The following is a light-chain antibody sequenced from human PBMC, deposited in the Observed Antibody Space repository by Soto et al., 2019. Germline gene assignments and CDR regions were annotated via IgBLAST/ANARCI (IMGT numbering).Light chain of an antibody. J-gene: IGLJ1*01. Sequence: QSALTQPPSVSGAPGRRVTISCAGGSSNIGAGYDVHWYQHIPGTAPKLLIYINTNRPSGVPDRFSGSRSGPSASLAITGLQAQDEAVYFCQSYDSTLKTYVFGSGTKVTVL. CDR1: SSNIGAGYD. CDR3: QSYDSTLKTYV. CDR2: INT. V-gene: IGLV1-40*01.